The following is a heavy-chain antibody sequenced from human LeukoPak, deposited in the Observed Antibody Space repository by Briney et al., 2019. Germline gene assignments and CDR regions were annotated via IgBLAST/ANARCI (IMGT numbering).Heavy chain of an antibody. V-gene: IGHV1-18*01. Sequence: ASVKVSCKASGYTFTSYGIRWVRQAPGQGLEWMGWISAYNGNTNYAQKLQGRVTMTTDTSTTTAYMELRSLRSDDTAVYYCARDPPYYDSSGYYAFWGQGTLVTVSS. D-gene: IGHD3-22*01. J-gene: IGHJ4*02. CDR3: ARDPPYYDSSGYYAF. CDR1: GYTFTSYG. CDR2: ISAYNGNT.